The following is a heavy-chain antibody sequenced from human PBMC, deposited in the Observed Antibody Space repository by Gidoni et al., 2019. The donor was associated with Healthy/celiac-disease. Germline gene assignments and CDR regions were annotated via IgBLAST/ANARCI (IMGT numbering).Heavy chain of an antibody. CDR3: ARSLPLKWELQKPLDY. CDR2: INTNTGNP. CDR1: GYTFPSHA. J-gene: IGHJ4*02. V-gene: IGHV7-4-1*02. D-gene: IGHD1-26*01. Sequence: QVQLVQSGSELKKPGASVKVSCKPSGYTFPSHAMNWVRQAPGPGLEWMGWINTNTGNPTYAQGFTGRFVFSLDTSVSTAYLQISSLKAEDTAVYYCARSLPLKWELQKPLDYWGQGTLVTVSS.